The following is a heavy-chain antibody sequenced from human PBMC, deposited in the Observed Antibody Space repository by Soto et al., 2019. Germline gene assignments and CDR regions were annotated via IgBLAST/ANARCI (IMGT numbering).Heavy chain of an antibody. J-gene: IGHJ5*02. CDR1: GFTFSSYA. CDR3: AKDRYICGGDCYSGEWFDP. V-gene: IGHV3-23*01. D-gene: IGHD2-21*02. CDR2: ISGSGGST. Sequence: GGSLRLSCAASGFTFSSYAMSWVRQAPGKGLEWVSTISGSGGSTYYADSVKGRFTISRDNSKNTLYLQMNSLRAEDMAVYYCAKDRYICGGDCYSGEWFDPWGQGTLVTVSS.